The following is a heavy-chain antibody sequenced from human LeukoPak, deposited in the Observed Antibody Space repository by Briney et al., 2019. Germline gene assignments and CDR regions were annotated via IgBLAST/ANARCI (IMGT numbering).Heavy chain of an antibody. Sequence: ETLSLTCIVSGYSISSGYYWGWIRQPPGKVLEWIGSIYHSGSTYYNPSLKSRVTISVDTSKKQFSLKLSSVTAADTAVYYCARGRADLDYWGQGTLVTVSS. J-gene: IGHJ4*02. CDR2: IYHSGST. V-gene: IGHV4-38-2*02. CDR1: GYSISSGYY. CDR3: ARGRADLDY.